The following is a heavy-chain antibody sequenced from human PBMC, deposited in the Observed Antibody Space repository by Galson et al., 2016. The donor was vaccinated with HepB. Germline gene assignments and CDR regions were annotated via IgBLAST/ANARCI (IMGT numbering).Heavy chain of an antibody. Sequence: SLRLSCAASGFTFSSYSMNWVRQAPGKGLEWVAVVSYDESYKYYADSVKGRFIISRDNSKDTFTLEMNSLRAEYAAVFCCASVAALWYYFDRGLHYGWEVWGRGPTVRVS. CDR3: ASVAALWYYFDRGLHYGWEV. CDR1: GFTFSSYS. V-gene: IGHV3-30*04. J-gene: IGHJ6*02. CDR2: VSYDESYK. D-gene: IGHD3-22*01.